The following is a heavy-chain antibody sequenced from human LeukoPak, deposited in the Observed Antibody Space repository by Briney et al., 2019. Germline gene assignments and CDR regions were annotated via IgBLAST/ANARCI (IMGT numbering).Heavy chain of an antibody. Sequence: PGGSLRLSCAASGFTFSSYAMHWVRQAPGKGLEWVAVISYDGSNKYYADSVKGRFTISRDNSKNTLYLQMNSLRAEDTAVYYCARGSSPLDYWGQGTLVTVSS. V-gene: IGHV3-30*04. CDR3: ARGSSPLDY. CDR1: GFTFSSYA. J-gene: IGHJ4*02. D-gene: IGHD6-19*01. CDR2: ISYDGSNK.